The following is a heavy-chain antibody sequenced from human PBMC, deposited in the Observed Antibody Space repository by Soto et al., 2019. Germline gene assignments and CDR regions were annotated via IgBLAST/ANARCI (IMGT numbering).Heavy chain of an antibody. Sequence: ASVKVSCKASGYTFTSYAMHWVRQAPGQRLEWMGWINAGNGNTKYSQKFQGRVTITRDTSASTAYMELSSLRSEDTALYYCARDPAPGIAVAGTFSDYWGQGTLVTVSS. V-gene: IGHV1-3*01. CDR3: ARDPAPGIAVAGTFSDY. J-gene: IGHJ4*02. CDR1: GYTFTSYA. D-gene: IGHD6-19*01. CDR2: INAGNGNT.